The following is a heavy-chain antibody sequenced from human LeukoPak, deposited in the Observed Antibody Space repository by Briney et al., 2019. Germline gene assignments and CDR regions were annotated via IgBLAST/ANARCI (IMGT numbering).Heavy chain of an antibody. CDR2: ISSSSSYI. D-gene: IGHD2-15*01. CDR3: ARDSNRYCSGGSCPQPLDY. Sequence: GGSLRLSCAASGFTFSSYGMSWVRQAPGKGLEWVSSISSSSSYIYYADSVKGRFTISRDNAKNSLYLQMNSLRAEDTAVYYCARDSNRYCSGGSCPQPLDYWGQGTLVTVSS. CDR1: GFTFSSYG. J-gene: IGHJ4*02. V-gene: IGHV3-21*01.